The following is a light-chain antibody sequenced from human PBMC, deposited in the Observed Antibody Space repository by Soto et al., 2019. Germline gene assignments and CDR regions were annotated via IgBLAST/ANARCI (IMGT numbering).Light chain of an antibody. J-gene: IGKJ4*01. Sequence: EIVLTQSPGTLSLSPGERATLSCRASQSVSSSYLTWYQQKPGQAPRLLIYGASSRTTGIPDRFSSSGSRTSFTITISRLEPEDFAVYYCQQYGSSPLTFGGGTKVEIK. CDR3: QQYGSSPLT. CDR2: GAS. CDR1: QSVSSSY. V-gene: IGKV3-20*01.